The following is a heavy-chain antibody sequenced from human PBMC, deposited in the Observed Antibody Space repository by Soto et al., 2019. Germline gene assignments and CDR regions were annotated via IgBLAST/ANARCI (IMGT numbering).Heavy chain of an antibody. CDR1: GFTFRTYS. V-gene: IGHV3-23*01. D-gene: IGHD3-9*01. J-gene: IGHJ4*02. CDR3: AKDKMYELRYVDWSPFDH. Sequence: EVQLLETGGGVVEPGGSLTLSCSASGFTFRTYSMNWVRQAPGEGLEWVSEISGTGGRTSYADSVKGRFMISRDNDKNPLILQINNLRAEDTAVYYCAKDKMYELRYVDWSPFDHWGKGILVSVSP. CDR2: ISGTGGRT.